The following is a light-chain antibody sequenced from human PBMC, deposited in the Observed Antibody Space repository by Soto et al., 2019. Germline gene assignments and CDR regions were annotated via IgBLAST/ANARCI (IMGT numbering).Light chain of an antibody. CDR3: QHFNVNSVTWT. CDR1: QSINDW. J-gene: IGKJ1*01. CDR2: RAS. V-gene: IGKV1-5*03. Sequence: DIQMTQSPSTLSASVGDRVTITCRASQSINDWLAWYQQKPGKAPKLLIYRASTLESGVPSRFSGSGSGTEFTLTISSLQPDDFATYYCQHFNVNSVTWTFGQGTKVEIK.